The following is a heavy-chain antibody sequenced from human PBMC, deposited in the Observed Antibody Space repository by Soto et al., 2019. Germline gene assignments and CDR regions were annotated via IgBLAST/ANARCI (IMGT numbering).Heavy chain of an antibody. CDR2: INHSGST. CDR3: AREDVAAAGTFSGWFDP. CDR1: GGSFSGYY. D-gene: IGHD6-13*01. J-gene: IGHJ5*02. V-gene: IGHV4-34*01. Sequence: PSETLSLTCAVYGGSFSGYYWSWIRQPPGKGLEWIGEINHSGSTNYNPSLKSRVTISVDTSKNQFSLKLSSVTAADTAVYYCAREDVAAAGTFSGWFDPWGQGTLVTVSS.